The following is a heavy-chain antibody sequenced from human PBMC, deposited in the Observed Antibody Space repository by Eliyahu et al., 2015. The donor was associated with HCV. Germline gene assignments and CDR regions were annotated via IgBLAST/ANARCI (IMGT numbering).Heavy chain of an antibody. V-gene: IGHV4-59*01. CDR2: IHYTGST. Sequence: QVQLQESGPGLVKPSETLSLTCTVSGGSISSYFWSWIRQPPGKGLELIGYIHYTGSTNYIPSLRSRVTMSVDRSKDQFSLRLTSVTAADTAVYFCARAAYSGLDVWGQGTTVTVSS. D-gene: IGHD5-18*01. J-gene: IGHJ6*02. CDR1: GGSISSYF. CDR3: ARAAYSGLDV.